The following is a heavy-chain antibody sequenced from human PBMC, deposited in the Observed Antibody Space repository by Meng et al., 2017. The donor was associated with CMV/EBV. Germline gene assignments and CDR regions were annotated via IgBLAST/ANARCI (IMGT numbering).Heavy chain of an antibody. CDR2: ISSSGSTI. J-gene: IGHJ3*02. CDR1: GFTFSSYE. V-gene: IGHV3-48*03. D-gene: IGHD2-21*02. CDR3: ARSMTLGAFDI. Sequence: LSLTCAASGFTFSSYEMNWVRQAPGKGLEWVSYISSSGSTIYYADSVKGRFTISRDNAKNSLYLQMNSLRAEDTAVYYCARSMTLGAFDIWGQGTMVTVSS.